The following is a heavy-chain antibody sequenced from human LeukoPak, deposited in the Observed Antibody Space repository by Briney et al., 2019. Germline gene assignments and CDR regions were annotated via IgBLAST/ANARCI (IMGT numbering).Heavy chain of an antibody. CDR1: GGTFSSYA. V-gene: IGHV1-69*01. CDR2: IIPIFGTA. Sequence: GSSVKVSCKASGGTFSSYAISWVRQAPGQGLEWMGGIIPIFGTANYAQKFQGRVTITADESTSTAYMELSSLRSEDTAVYYCAGTDLGNVAFDYWGQGTLVTVSS. J-gene: IGHJ4*02. CDR3: AGTDLGNVAFDY. D-gene: IGHD2-2*03.